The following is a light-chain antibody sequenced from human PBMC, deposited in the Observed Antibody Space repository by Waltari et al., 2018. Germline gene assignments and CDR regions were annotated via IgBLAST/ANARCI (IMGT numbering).Light chain of an antibody. Sequence: EIVLTQSPATLSLSPGERATLSCRASQSVSSYLAWYQLKPGQAPRLRIYDASNRATGIPARFSGSGSGTDLTLTISSLEPEDFAVYYCQQRSNWLVTFGGGTKVEIK. CDR1: QSVSSY. CDR2: DAS. J-gene: IGKJ4*01. CDR3: QQRSNWLVT. V-gene: IGKV3-11*01.